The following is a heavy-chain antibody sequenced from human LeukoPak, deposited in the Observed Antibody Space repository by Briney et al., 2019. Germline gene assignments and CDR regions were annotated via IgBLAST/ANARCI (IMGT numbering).Heavy chain of an antibody. CDR1: GGSISSGGYS. D-gene: IGHD3-10*02. V-gene: IGHV4-30-2*01. J-gene: IGHJ3*02. CDR3: ARNARGGGGSAFDI. CDR2: IYHSGST. Sequence: SETLSLTCAVSGGSISSGGYSWSWIRQPPGKGLEWIGYIYHSGSTYYNPSLKSRVTISVDRSKNQFSLKLSSVTAAVTARYCSARNARGGGGSAFDIWGQGTLVTVSS.